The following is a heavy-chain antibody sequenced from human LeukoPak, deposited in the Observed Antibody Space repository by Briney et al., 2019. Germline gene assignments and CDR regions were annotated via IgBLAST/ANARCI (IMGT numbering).Heavy chain of an antibody. Sequence: SGTPSLTCAVSGGSISSSNWWSWVRQPPGKGLEWIGEIYHSGSTNYNPSLKSRVTISVDTSKNQFSLKLSSVTAADTAVYYCARERRYYDSLGLDYWGQGTLVTVSS. J-gene: IGHJ4*02. CDR2: IYHSGST. CDR1: GGSISSSNW. D-gene: IGHD3-22*01. V-gene: IGHV4-4*02. CDR3: ARERRYYDSLGLDY.